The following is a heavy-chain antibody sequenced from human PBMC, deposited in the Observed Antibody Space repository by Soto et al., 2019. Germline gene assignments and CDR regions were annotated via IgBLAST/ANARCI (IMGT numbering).Heavy chain of an antibody. CDR2: FSGGDGST. Sequence: EVQLLESGGGLAQPGGSLRLSCAASGFSFSNYGMSWVRQAPGKGLEWVSGFSGGDGSTDYAGSVRGRFTVSRENFRRTLYLQMTSLRADDTAIYYCAKDRISGSYHRIFDSWGQGTLVTVSS. J-gene: IGHJ4*02. CDR3: AKDRISGSYHRIFDS. CDR1: GFSFSNYG. V-gene: IGHV3-23*01. D-gene: IGHD1-26*01.